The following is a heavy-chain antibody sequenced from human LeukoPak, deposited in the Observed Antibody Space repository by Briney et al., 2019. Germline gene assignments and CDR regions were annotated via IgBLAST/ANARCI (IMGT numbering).Heavy chain of an antibody. CDR3: ARVRIIGMSDY. CDR2: IGSSGYYI. J-gene: IGHJ4*02. CDR1: GFTFSTYT. D-gene: IGHD2/OR15-2a*01. Sequence: GGSLRLSCAASGFTFSTYTMNWVRQAPGKGLEWVSCIGSSGYYIYYADSVKGRFTISRDNANNSLYLHMSSLRAEDTAVYYCARVRIIGMSDYWGQGTLVTVSS. V-gene: IGHV3-21*01.